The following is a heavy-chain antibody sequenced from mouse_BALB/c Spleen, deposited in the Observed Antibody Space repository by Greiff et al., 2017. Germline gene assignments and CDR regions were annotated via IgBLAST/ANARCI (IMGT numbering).Heavy chain of an antibody. CDR3: ARGYDYAMDY. CDR2: ISDGGSYT. J-gene: IGHJ4*01. CDR1: GFTFSDYY. D-gene: IGHD2-14*01. V-gene: IGHV5-4*02. Sequence: EVMLVESGGGLVKPGGSLKLSCAASGFTFSDYYMYWVRQTPEKRLEWVATISDGGSYTYYPDSVKGRFTISRDNAKNNLYLQMSSLKSEDTAMYYCARGYDYAMDYWGQGTSVTVSS.